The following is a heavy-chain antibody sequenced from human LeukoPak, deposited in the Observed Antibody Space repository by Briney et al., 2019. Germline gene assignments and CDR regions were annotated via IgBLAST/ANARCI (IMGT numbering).Heavy chain of an antibody. CDR2: IYYSGST. CDR3: ARDYRAVRSVDY. Sequence: SETLSLTCTVSGGSISSYYWSWIRQPPGKGLEWIGYIYYSGSTNYNPSLKSRVTISVDTSKNQFSLKLSSVTAADTAVYYCARDYRAVRSVDYWGQGTLVTVSS. J-gene: IGHJ4*02. CDR1: GGSISSYY. V-gene: IGHV4-59*12. D-gene: IGHD3-3*01.